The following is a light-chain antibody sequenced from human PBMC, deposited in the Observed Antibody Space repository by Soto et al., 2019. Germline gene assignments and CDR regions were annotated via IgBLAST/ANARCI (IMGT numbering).Light chain of an antibody. V-gene: IGKV3-15*01. CDR3: QQYNTWPRT. CDR2: GAS. CDR1: QSFSSS. Sequence: ETVMTQSPATLSVSPGETATLSCRASQSFSSSLAWYQQKPGQAPRLLIYGASTRATNIPARFSGSGSGTEFTLTITNLQSADFAVYFCQQYNTWPRTFGQGTRVEMK. J-gene: IGKJ1*01.